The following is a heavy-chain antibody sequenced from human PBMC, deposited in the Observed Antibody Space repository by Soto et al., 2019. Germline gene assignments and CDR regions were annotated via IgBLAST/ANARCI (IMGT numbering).Heavy chain of an antibody. V-gene: IGHV4-30-4*01. D-gene: IGHD3-22*01. Sequence: HVQLQESGPGPVTPSQTLSLSCTVSGVSITSGSYYWTWVRQSPGKGLEWIGYRYYSGNTYYNPSRNSRATISVDTSKNQFFLKLTSVTAADTAVYYCARGGYDTSGQTFIGWGPDCWGQGTLVTVSS. CDR3: ARGGYDTSGQTFIGWGPDC. CDR2: RYYSGNT. CDR1: GVSITSGSYY. J-gene: IGHJ4*02.